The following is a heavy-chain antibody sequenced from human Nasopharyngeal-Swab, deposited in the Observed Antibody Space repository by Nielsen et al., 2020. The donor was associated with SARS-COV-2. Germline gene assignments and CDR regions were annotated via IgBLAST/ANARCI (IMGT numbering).Heavy chain of an antibody. D-gene: IGHD2/OR15-2a*01. CDR2: IYYSGST. V-gene: IGHV4-30-4*08. CDR1: GGSISSGGYY. Sequence: LRLSCTVSGGSISSGGYYWSWIRQHPGKGLEWIGYIYYSGSTYYNPSLKSRVTISVDTSKNQFSLKLSSVTAADTAVYYCARAFSTDGAFDIWGQGTMVTVSS. CDR3: ARAFSTDGAFDI. J-gene: IGHJ3*02.